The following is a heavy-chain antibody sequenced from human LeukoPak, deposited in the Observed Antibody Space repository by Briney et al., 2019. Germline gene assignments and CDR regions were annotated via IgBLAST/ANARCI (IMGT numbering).Heavy chain of an antibody. D-gene: IGHD3-3*01. CDR2: ISGSGGST. J-gene: IGHJ4*02. CDR1: GFTFSSYA. V-gene: IGHV3-23*01. CDR3: ARAVYDFWSAYDY. Sequence: PGGSLRLSCAASGFTFSSYAMSWVRQAPGKGLEWVSAISGSGGSTYYADSVKGRFTISRDNSKNTLYLQMNSLRAEDTALYYCARAVYDFWSAYDYWGQGTLVTVSS.